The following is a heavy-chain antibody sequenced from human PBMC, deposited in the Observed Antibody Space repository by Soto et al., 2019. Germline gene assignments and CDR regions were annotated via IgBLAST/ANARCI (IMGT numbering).Heavy chain of an antibody. D-gene: IGHD3-22*01. V-gene: IGHV3-48*02. CDR1: GVTFSSYS. CDR3: ARASESGAAYYDSSGGFDS. Sequence: PXGSLRLSCAASGVTFSSYSMNWVRQAPGKGLDWVSYISSSSSTIYYADSVKGRFTISRDNAKNSLYLQMNSLRDEDTAVYYCARASESGAAYYDSSGGFDSWGQGTLVTVSS. CDR2: ISSSSSTI. J-gene: IGHJ4*02.